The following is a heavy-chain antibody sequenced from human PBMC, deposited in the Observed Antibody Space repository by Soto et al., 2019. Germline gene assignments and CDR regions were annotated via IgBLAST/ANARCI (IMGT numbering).Heavy chain of an antibody. J-gene: IGHJ4*02. D-gene: IGHD4-17*01. CDR2: INHSGRT. CDR3: ARSPTTVKSYEY. CDR1: GCSISSGGYS. V-gene: IGHV4-30-2*01. Sequence: QLQLQESGSGLVKPSQTLSLTCAVSGCSISSGGYSWSWIRQPPGKGLEWIRYINHSGRTYYNPSPKRTVTISVDRSKNQLSLTLSSVTAADTAVYYWARSPTTVKSYEYWGQGTLVTVSS.